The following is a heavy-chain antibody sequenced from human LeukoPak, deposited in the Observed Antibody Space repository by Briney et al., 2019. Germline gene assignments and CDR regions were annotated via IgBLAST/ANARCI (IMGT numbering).Heavy chain of an antibody. D-gene: IGHD3-22*01. V-gene: IGHV4-4*07. J-gene: IGHJ3*02. Sequence: SETLSLTCTVSGGSISSYYWSWIRQPAGKGLEWIGRIYTSGSTNYNPSLKSRVTMSVDTSKNQFSLKLSSVTAADTAVYYCARDGYYYDSSGSQNAFDIWGQGTMVTVSS. CDR2: IYTSGST. CDR3: ARDGYYYDSSGSQNAFDI. CDR1: GGSISSYY.